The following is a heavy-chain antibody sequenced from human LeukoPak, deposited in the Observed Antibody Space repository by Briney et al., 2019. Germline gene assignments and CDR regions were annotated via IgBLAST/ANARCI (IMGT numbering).Heavy chain of an antibody. CDR1: GFTFSNYA. CDR3: AKRGVVIRVILVGFHKEAYYFDS. J-gene: IGHJ4*02. Sequence: GGSLRLSCAASGFTFSNYAMSWVRQAPGEGLEWVSGFCNSGGSTYYADSVKGRFTFSRDNSKNTLYLQMDSLRAEDTAVYFCAKRGVVIRVILVGFHKEAYYFDSWGQGALVTVSS. D-gene: IGHD3-10*01. V-gene: IGHV3-23*01. CDR2: FCNSGGST.